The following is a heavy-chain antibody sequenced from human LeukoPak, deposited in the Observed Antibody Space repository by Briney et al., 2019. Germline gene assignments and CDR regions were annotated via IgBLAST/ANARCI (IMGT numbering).Heavy chain of an antibody. CDR3: ARQTGYGGYAPGYFDY. CDR1: GGSISSYY. CDR2: IYYSGST. J-gene: IGHJ4*02. V-gene: IGHV4-59*01. Sequence: PSETLSLTCPVSGGSISSYYWSWIRQPPGKGLEWLGYIYYSGSTNYNPSLKSRVTISVDTSKNQFSLKLSSVTAADTAVYYCARQTGYGGYAPGYFDYWGQGTLVTVSS. D-gene: IGHD4-23*01.